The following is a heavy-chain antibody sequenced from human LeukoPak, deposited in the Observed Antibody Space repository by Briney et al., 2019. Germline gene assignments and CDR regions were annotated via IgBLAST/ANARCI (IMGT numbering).Heavy chain of an antibody. Sequence: GGSLRLSCAASGFTFSSYSMSWVRQAPGKGLEWVTSISGSGGSTYYAESVKGRVTISRDNSKNTLYLQMNSLRAEDTAVFYCVSGYCSSTGCSYLFDYWGQGSLVTVSS. CDR3: VSGYCSSTGCSYLFDY. J-gene: IGHJ4*02. CDR1: GFTFSSYS. V-gene: IGHV3-23*01. D-gene: IGHD2-2*01. CDR2: ISGSGGST.